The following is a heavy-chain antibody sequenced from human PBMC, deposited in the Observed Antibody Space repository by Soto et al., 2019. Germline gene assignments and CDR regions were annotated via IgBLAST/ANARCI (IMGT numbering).Heavy chain of an antibody. J-gene: IGHJ4*02. V-gene: IGHV4-34*01. D-gene: IGHD3-10*01. CDR3: ARAGAALVRGSIGGFDY. Sequence: QVHLQQWGAGLLKPSETLSLTCAVNGGAFNGYYWTWIRQSPGKGLQGIGEINHSGTVDYNPSLKSRVTFSLDTSKKQFSLTLTSVTAADTAVYYCARAGAALVRGSIGGFDYWGQGTRVTVSS. CDR2: INHSGTV. CDR1: GGAFNGYY.